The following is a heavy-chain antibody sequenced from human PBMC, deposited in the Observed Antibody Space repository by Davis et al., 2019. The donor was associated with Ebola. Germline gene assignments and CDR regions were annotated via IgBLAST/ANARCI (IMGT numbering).Heavy chain of an antibody. J-gene: IGHJ4*02. CDR2: ISGSGGST. CDR1: VITFSSYA. CDR3: ARALGLRLGPLFGY. Sequence: PGGSLRLSCTDSVITFSSYAMTWVRQAPGKGLEWVSAISGSGGSTYYADSVKGRLTISRDNSKNTLYLQMNSLRAEDTAVYYCARALGLRLGPLFGYWGQGTLVTVSS. D-gene: IGHD3-16*01. V-gene: IGHV3-23*01.